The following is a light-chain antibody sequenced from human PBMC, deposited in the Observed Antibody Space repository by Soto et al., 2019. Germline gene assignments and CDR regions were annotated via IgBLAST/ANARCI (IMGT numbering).Light chain of an antibody. Sequence: EIVLTQSPATLSSFPGDRVTLSCRASQYINTRLAWYQHRPGQAPRLLIYQTSIRAAGIPARFSASGSGTDFTLTISDVQPVDFALYHSQKCTSLPCTFGLGTRFDIK. CDR3: QKCTSLPCT. V-gene: IGKV3-11*01. J-gene: IGKJ1*01. CDR2: QTS. CDR1: QYINTR.